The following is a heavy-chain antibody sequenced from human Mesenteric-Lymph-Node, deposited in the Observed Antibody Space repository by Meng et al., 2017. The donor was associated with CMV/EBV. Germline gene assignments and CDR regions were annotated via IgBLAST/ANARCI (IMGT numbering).Heavy chain of an antibody. Sequence: ASVKVSCKASGYTFTSYYMHWVRQAPGQGLEWMGIINPSGGSTSYAQKFQGRVTMTRDTSTSTVYMELSSLRSEDTAVYYCAREFLTGTTFVQPYYYGMDVWGQGTTVTVSS. CDR2: INPSGGST. J-gene: IGHJ6*02. CDR1: GYTFTSYY. V-gene: IGHV1-46*01. D-gene: IGHD1-7*01. CDR3: AREFLTGTTFVQPYYYGMDV.